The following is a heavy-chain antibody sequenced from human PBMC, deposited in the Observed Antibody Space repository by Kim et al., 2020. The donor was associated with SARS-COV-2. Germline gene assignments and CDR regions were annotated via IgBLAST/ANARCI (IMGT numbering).Heavy chain of an antibody. Sequence: KAYGGTTEYDESVKGRFTISRADSKGIAYLQMNSMKTEDTDVYYCTRVVGYWGQGTLVTVSS. CDR2: KAYGGTT. V-gene: IGHV3-49*02. CDR3: TRVVGY. J-gene: IGHJ4*02.